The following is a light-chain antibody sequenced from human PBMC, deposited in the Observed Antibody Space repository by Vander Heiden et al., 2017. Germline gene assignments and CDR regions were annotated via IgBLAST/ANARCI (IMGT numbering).Light chain of an antibody. CDR2: SNS. V-gene: IGLV1-44*01. J-gene: IGLJ1*01. CDR3: AAWDDSLNGYYV. CDR1: SSNIGSNS. Sequence: QSVLTQPPSASGTPGQRVTISCSGSSSNIGSNSVNWYQHLPGTAPRLLIYSNSQRPSGVPDRFSGSRSGTSASLAISRLQSEDEADYYCAAWDDSLNGYYVFGTGTKVTVL.